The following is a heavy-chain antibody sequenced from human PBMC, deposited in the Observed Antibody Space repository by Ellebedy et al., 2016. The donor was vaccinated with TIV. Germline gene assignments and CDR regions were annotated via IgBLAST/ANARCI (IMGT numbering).Heavy chain of an antibody. CDR2: ISYSGTT. Sequence: MPSETLSLTCTVSGGSISSYYWSWIRQLPGKGLEWIGYISYSGTTNYNPSLKSRVTISVDTSRNHFSLRLSSVTAADTAVYYCARVVWQQPVSYAFDIWGQGTMVTVSS. CDR1: GGSISSYY. V-gene: IGHV4-59*01. CDR3: ARVVWQQPVSYAFDI. D-gene: IGHD6-13*01. J-gene: IGHJ3*02.